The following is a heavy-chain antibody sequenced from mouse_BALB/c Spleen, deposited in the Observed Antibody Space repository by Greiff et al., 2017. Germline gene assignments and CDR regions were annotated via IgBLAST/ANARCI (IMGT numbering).Heavy chain of an antibody. D-gene: IGHD2-12*01. V-gene: IGHV1-7*01. CDR3: ARRCCDSCDY. CDR2: INPSTGYT. Sequence: QVQLQQSGAELAKPGASVKMSCKASGYTFTSYWMHWVKQRPGQGLEWIGYINPSTGYTEYNQKFKDKATLTADKSSSTACMQLSSLTSEDSAVYYCARRCCDSCDYWGQGTTLTVSS. CDR1: GYTFTSYW. J-gene: IGHJ2*01.